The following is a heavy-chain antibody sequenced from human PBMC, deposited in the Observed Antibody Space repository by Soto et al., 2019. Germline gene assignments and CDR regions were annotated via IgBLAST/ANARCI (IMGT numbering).Heavy chain of an antibody. CDR1: GGSISTYY. CDR3: AGDPVSCYYGMDV. Sequence: SETLSLTCTVSGGSISTYYWSWIRQPPGKGPEWIGYIYYTGSTNYNPARTGRVNMSLVTSMNQFSLKRGSVTAADMARGYCAGDPVSCYYGMDVWGQGTTVTVSS. CDR2: IYYTGST. J-gene: IGHJ6*02. V-gene: IGHV4-59*01.